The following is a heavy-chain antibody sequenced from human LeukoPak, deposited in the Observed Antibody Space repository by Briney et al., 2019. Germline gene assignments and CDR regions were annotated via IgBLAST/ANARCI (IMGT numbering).Heavy chain of an antibody. CDR1: GFTFSSYG. CDR2: ISYDGSNK. CDR3: AKDRGTDYYGSGSSSGGMDV. V-gene: IGHV3-30*18. Sequence: GGSLRLSCAASGFTFSSYGMHWVRQAPGKGLEWVAVISYDGSNKYYADSVKGRFTISRDNSKNTLYLQMNSLRAEDTAVYYCAKDRGTDYYGSGSSSGGMDVWGKGTTVTVSS. J-gene: IGHJ6*04. D-gene: IGHD3-10*01.